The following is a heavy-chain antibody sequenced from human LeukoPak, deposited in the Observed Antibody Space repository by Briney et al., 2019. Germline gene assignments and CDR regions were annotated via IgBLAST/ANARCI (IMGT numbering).Heavy chain of an antibody. CDR2: ISSSSSYI. J-gene: IGHJ6*03. Sequence: GGSLRLSCAASGFTFSRYAMNWVRQAPGKGLEWVSSISSSSSYIYYADSVKGRFTISRDNAKNSLYLQMNSLRAEDTAVYYCASSSYYDSSGYYYYIVYYYYYMDVWGKGTTVTVSS. CDR1: GFTFSRYA. V-gene: IGHV3-21*01. D-gene: IGHD3-22*01. CDR3: ASSSYYDSSGYYYYIVYYYYYMDV.